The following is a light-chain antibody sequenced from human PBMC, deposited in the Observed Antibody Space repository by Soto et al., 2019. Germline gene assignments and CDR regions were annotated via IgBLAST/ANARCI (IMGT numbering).Light chain of an antibody. CDR3: CSYTSSSTPVV. Sequence: QSALTQPASVSGSPGQSITISCTGTSSDVGGYNSVSWYQQHPGKAPKLMIYDVTNRPSGVSNRFSGSKSGNTASLTISGLQAEDEADYYCCSYTSSSTPVVFGGGTKVTVL. V-gene: IGLV2-14*01. CDR1: SSDVGGYNS. CDR2: DVT. J-gene: IGLJ2*01.